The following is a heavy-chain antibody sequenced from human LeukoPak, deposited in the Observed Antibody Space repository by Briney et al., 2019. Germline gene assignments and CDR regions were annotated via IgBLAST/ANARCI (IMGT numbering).Heavy chain of an antibody. CDR2: IYYSGST. J-gene: IGHJ4*02. D-gene: IGHD3-22*01. CDR1: GCSISSYY. CDR3: ARDQDSSGYPDY. V-gene: IGHV4-59*01. Sequence: SETLSLTCTVSGCSISSYYWSWFRQPPREGLEWIVYIYYSGSTNYNPSLKSRVTISVDTSKNQFSLKLSSVTAADTAVYYCARDQDSSGYPDYWGQGTLVTVSS.